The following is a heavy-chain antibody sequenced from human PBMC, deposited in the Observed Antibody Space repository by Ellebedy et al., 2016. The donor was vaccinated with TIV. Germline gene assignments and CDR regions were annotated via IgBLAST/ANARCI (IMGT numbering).Heavy chain of an antibody. J-gene: IGHJ6*03. CDR3: ARVGITMVRGTYMDV. V-gene: IGHV4-4*02. CDR1: GGSISSGNW. CDR2: IYHSGST. D-gene: IGHD3-10*01. Sequence: MPGGSLRLSCAVSGGSISSGNWWNWVRQPPGKGLEWIGEIYHSGSTNYNPSLKSRVTISVDKSKNQFSLKLSSVTAADTALYYCARVGITMVRGTYMDVWGKGTTVTVSS.